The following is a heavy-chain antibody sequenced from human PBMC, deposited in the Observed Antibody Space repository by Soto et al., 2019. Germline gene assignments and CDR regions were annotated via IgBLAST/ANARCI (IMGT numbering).Heavy chain of an antibody. J-gene: IGHJ6*02. CDR1: GCLFSSYG. CDR3: ARGTLGYCSGGSCYYYGMDV. V-gene: IGHV3-64*01. CDR2: IRSNGGST. Sequence: GGSLRLSCAASGCLFSSYGMHWVRQAPGKGLEYVSAIRSNGGSTYYANSVKGRFTISRDNSKNTLYLQMGSLRAEDMAVYYCARGTLGYCSGGSCYYYGMDVWGQGTTVTVSS. D-gene: IGHD2-15*01.